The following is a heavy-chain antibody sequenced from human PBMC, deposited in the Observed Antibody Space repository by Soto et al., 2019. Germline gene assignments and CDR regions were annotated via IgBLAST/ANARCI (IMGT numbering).Heavy chain of an antibody. CDR2: IYYSGST. Sequence: SETLSLTCTVSGGSISSTDYYWGWIRQPPGKGLEWIGSIYYSGSTYYNPSLKSRVTISVDTSKNQFSLKLSSVTAADTAVYYCARRTVYCSSISCLNWFDPWGQGSLVTVSS. CDR3: ARRTVYCSSISCLNWFDP. CDR1: GGSISSTDYY. D-gene: IGHD2-2*01. J-gene: IGHJ5*02. V-gene: IGHV4-39*01.